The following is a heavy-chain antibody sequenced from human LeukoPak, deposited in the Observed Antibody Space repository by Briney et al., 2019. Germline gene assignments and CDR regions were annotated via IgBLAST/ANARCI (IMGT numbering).Heavy chain of an antibody. CDR2: IKQDGSEK. Sequence: PGGSLRLSCAASGFTFSSYWMSWVRQAPGKGLEWVANIKQDGSEKYYVDSVKGRFTISRDNAKNSLYLQMNSLRAEDTAVYYCARVDTIFGVVIGVDAFDIWGQGTMVTVSS. D-gene: IGHD3-3*01. CDR3: ARVDTIFGVVIGVDAFDI. J-gene: IGHJ3*02. V-gene: IGHV3-7*01. CDR1: GFTFSSYW.